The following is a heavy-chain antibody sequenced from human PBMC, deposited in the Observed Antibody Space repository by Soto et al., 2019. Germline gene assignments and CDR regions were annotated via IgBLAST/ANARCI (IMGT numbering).Heavy chain of an antibody. V-gene: IGHV4-59*08. CDR2: IYYSGTT. CDR3: AGGWWYYFDY. D-gene: IGHD6-19*01. CDR1: GGSISSYY. Sequence: QVQLQESGPGLVKPSETLSLTYTVSGGSISSYYWSWIRQPPGKGLEWIGYIYYSGTTNYNPSLKSRVTISVDTSKNQFSLKLSSVTAADTAVYYCAGGWWYYFDYWGQGTLVTVSS. J-gene: IGHJ4*02.